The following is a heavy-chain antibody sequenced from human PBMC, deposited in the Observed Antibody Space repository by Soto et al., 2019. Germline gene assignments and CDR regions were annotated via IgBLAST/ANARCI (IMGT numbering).Heavy chain of an antibody. CDR1: GGSISSSNW. J-gene: IGHJ4*02. V-gene: IGHV4-4*02. D-gene: IGHD6-13*01. CDR2: IYHSGST. Sequence: QVQLQESGPGLVKPSGTLSLTCAVSGGSISSSNWWSWVRQPPGKGLEWSGEIYHSGSTNYNPSLKSRVTISVDKSKNQFALMLSSVTAADTAVYYCARDRVIAAAGRLQDYWGQGTLVTVSA. CDR3: ARDRVIAAAGRLQDY.